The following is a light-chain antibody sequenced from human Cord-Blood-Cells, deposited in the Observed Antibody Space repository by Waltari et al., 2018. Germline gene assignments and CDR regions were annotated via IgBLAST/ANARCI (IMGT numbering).Light chain of an antibody. CDR2: WAS. V-gene: IGKV4-1*01. CDR1: QSVLYSSNNKNY. J-gene: IGKJ3*01. CDR3: QQYYSTRFT. Sequence: DIVMTQSPDSLAVSLGERATINCKSSQSVLYSSNNKNYLACYQQKPGQPPKLLIYWASTRESGVPDRFSGSGSGTDFTLTISSLQAEDVAVYYCQQYYSTRFTFGPGTKVDIK.